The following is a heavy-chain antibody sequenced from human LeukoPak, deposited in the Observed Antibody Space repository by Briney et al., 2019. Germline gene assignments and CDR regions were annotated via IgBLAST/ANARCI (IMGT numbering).Heavy chain of an antibody. V-gene: IGHV4-59*12. CDR2: IYYSGST. CDR1: GGSISSYY. CDR3: GRAPHGAGGDYFDY. J-gene: IGHJ4*02. Sequence: SETLSLTCTVSGGSISSYYWSWIRQPPGKGLEWIGYIYYSGSTNYNPSLKSRVTISVDTSKNQFSLQLNSVTPEDTAVYYCGRAPHGAGGDYFDYWGQGTLVTVSS. D-gene: IGHD3-16*01.